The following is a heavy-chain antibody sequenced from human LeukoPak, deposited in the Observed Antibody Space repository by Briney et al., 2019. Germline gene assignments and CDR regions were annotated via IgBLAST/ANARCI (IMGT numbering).Heavy chain of an antibody. D-gene: IGHD6-6*01. CDR2: IYYSGST. CDR1: GGSISSSSYY. J-gene: IGHJ4*02. V-gene: IGHV4-39*01. Sequence: SETLSLTCTVSGGSISSSSYYWVWIRQPPGKGLEWIGSIYYSGSTYYNPSLKSRVTISVDTSKNQFSLKLSSVTAADTAVYYCARLTHSSSSPPYYFDYWGQGTLVTVSS. CDR3: ARLTHSSSSPPYYFDY.